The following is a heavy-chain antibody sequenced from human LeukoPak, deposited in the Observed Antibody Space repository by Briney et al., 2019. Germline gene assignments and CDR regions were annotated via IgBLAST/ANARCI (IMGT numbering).Heavy chain of an antibody. CDR1: GFTFDDYA. J-gene: IGHJ6*02. Sequence: PGRSLRLSCAASGFTFDDYAMHWVRQAPGKGLEWVSGISWNSGTIGYADSVKGRFTISRDNAKNSLYLQMNSLRAEDAALYYCAKAVDQLLYNYYYAMDVWGQGTTVTASS. D-gene: IGHD2-2*02. CDR3: AKAVDQLLYNYYYAMDV. V-gene: IGHV3-9*01. CDR2: ISWNSGTI.